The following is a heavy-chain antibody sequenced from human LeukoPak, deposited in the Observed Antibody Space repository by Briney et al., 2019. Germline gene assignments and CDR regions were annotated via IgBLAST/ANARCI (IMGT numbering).Heavy chain of an antibody. D-gene: IGHD6-13*01. CDR1: GGSISSSSYS. CDR2: IYTSGST. J-gene: IGHJ6*03. CDR3: ARVAGSSSWDYYYYYYMDV. Sequence: SETLSLTCTVSGGSISSSSYSWSWIRQPAEKGLEWIGRIYTSGSTNYNPSLKSRVTISVDTSKNQFSLKLSSVSAADTAVYYCARVAGSSSWDYYYYYYMDVRSKVTTVTVSS. V-gene: IGHV4-61*02.